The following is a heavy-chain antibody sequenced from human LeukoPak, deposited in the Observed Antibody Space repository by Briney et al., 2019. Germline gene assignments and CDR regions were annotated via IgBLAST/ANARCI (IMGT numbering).Heavy chain of an antibody. CDR3: ARLDRGAAAIVLYNWFDP. D-gene: IGHD2-2*01. Sequence: GESLQISCKGSGYSFTSYWIGWVRQMPGKGLEWMGIIYPGDSDTRYSPSFQGQVTISADKSISTAYLQWSSLEASDTAMYYCARLDRGAAAIVLYNWFDPWGQGTLVTVSS. J-gene: IGHJ5*02. V-gene: IGHV5-51*01. CDR1: GYSFTSYW. CDR2: IYPGDSDT.